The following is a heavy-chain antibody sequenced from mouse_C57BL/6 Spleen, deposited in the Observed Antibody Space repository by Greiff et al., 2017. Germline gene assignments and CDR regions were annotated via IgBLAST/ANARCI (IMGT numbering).Heavy chain of an antibody. D-gene: IGHD2-2*01. Sequence: VQLVASEGGLVQPGSSMKLSCTASGFTFSDYYMAWVRQVPEKGLEWVANINYDGSSTYYLDSLKSRFIISRDNAKNILYLQMSSLKSEDTATYYCAREVSYGYLYAMDYWGQGTSVTVSS. CDR1: GFTFSDYY. J-gene: IGHJ4*01. CDR3: AREVSYGYLYAMDY. CDR2: INYDGSST. V-gene: IGHV5-16*01.